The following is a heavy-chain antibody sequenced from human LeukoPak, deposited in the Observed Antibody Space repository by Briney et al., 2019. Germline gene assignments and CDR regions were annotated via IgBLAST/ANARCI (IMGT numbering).Heavy chain of an antibody. V-gene: IGHV4-39*01. D-gene: IGHD6-6*01. J-gene: IGHJ5*02. CDR2: IYYSGST. Sequence: SETLSLTCTVSGGSISSSSYYWGWIRQPPGKGLEWIGSIYYSGSTYYNPCLKSRVTISVDTSKNQFSLKLSSVTAADTAVYYCARQKRDIAARLENWFDPWGQGTLVTVSS. CDR1: GGSISSSSYY. CDR3: ARQKRDIAARLENWFDP.